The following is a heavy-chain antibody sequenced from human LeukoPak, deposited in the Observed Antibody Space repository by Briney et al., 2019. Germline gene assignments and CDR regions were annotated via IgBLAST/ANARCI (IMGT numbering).Heavy chain of an antibody. Sequence: GGSLRLSCAASGFTLSSYWMSWVRQAPGKGLQWVANIKEDGSEKYYVDSVKGRFTISRDNSKNTLYLQMNSLRAEDTAVYYCAKYYDFWSGPDAFDIWGQGTMVTVSS. V-gene: IGHV3-7*01. CDR3: AKYYDFWSGPDAFDI. CDR1: GFTLSSYW. J-gene: IGHJ3*02. D-gene: IGHD3-3*01. CDR2: IKEDGSEK.